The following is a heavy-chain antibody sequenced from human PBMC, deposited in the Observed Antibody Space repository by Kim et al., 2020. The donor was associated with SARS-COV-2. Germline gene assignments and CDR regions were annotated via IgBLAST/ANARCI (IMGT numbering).Heavy chain of an antibody. J-gene: IGHJ6*03. Sequence: SETLSLTCTVSGGSISNYYWSWIRQPPGKGLEWIGYIYYSGSTNYNPSLKSRVTISVDTSKNQFSLKLSSVTAADTAVYYCARHTGGSSFYYYYYMDV. D-gene: IGHD6-13*01. CDR2: IYYSGST. V-gene: IGHV4-59*08. CDR1: GGSISNYY. CDR3: ARHTGGSSFYYYYYMDV.